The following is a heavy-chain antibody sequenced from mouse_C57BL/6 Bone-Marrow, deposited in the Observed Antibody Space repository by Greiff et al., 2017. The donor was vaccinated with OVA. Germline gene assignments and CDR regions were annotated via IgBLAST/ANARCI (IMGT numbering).Heavy chain of an antibody. V-gene: IGHV5-9-1*02. J-gene: IGHJ4*01. D-gene: IGHD1-1*01. CDR3: TRDHQATRYYAMDY. CDR2: ISSGGDYI. CDR1: GFTFSSYA. Sequence: EVKLVESGEGLVKPGGSLKLSCAASGFTFSSYAMSWVRQTPEKRLEWVAYISSGGDYIYYAATVKGRFTISRDNARNTLYLQMSSLKSEDTAMYYCTRDHQATRYYAMDYWGQGTSVTVSS.